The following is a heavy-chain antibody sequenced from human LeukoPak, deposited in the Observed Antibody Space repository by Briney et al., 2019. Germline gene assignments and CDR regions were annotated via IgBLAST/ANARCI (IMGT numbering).Heavy chain of an antibody. CDR1: GGSLSGYY. D-gene: IGHD3-10*01. CDR3: TRGAVDRGVNPTY. J-gene: IGHJ4*02. CDR2: ISHTGINHRVIT. V-gene: IGHV4-34*01. Sequence: PSETLSLTCAVYGGSLSGYYWSWIRQPPGKGLEWIGEISHTGINHRVITNYLPSLKSRISISIDTSKNQFSLKLNSVTAADTAVYYCTRGAVDRGVNPTYWGQGSLVTVSS.